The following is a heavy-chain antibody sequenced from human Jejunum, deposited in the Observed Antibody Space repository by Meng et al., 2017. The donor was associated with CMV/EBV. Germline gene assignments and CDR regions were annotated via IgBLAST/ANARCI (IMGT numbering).Heavy chain of an antibody. J-gene: IGHJ1*01. V-gene: IGHV4-39*07. Sequence: HLQLQESGPGLVKPSDTLSLTCTVSGGSISSRSYYWGWIRQPPGKGLEWIGSIYYSGSTYYNPSLKGRVTISVDTSKNQFFLKLSSVTAADTAVYHCLRGSGGSVWGQGTLVTVSS. D-gene: IGHD3-10*01. CDR3: LRGSGGSV. CDR2: IYYSGST. CDR1: GGSISSRSYY.